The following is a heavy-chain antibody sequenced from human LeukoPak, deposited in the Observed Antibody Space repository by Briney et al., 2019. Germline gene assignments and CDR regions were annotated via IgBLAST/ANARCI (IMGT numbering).Heavy chain of an antibody. J-gene: IGHJ5*02. CDR3: ARDLSPSDYYDSSGYYP. V-gene: IGHV3-20*04. D-gene: IGHD3-22*01. Sequence: GGSLRLSCTASGFKFDDYGMTWVRQAPGKGLEWVSDINWNGDSRGYAHSVRGRFTIYRGNSKNSLYLQMNSLRAEDTALYYCARDLSPSDYYDSSGYYPWGQGTLVTVSS. CDR2: INWNGDSR. CDR1: GFKFDDYG.